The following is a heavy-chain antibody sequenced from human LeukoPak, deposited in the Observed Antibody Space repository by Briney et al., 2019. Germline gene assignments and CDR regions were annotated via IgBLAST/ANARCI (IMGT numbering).Heavy chain of an antibody. CDR1: GFTFRSCE. D-gene: IGHD3-10*01. CDR3: ARYVVYGSGKYYFDY. J-gene: IGHJ4*02. CDR2: INYSGST. V-gene: IGHV4-39*01. Sequence: PGGSLRLSCAASGFTFRSCEMIWVRQPPGKGLEWIASINYSGSTYYNPSLKSRVTISVDTSENQFSLKLSSVTAADTAVYYCARYVVYGSGKYYFDYWGQGTLVTVSS.